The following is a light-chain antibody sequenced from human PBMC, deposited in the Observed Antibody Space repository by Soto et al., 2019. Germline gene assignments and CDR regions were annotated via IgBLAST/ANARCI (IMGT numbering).Light chain of an antibody. J-gene: IGKJ1*01. CDR1: QRLLYRSNHKNY. V-gene: IGKV4-1*01. CDR2: WAS. CDR3: QQYYNPPWT. Sequence: DTVMSQSPASLAVSLGGRATINCKSSQRLLYRSNHKNYLAWYQHKAGQPPKPLIYWASTRDSGVPDRFSGSGSGTDFTLTINNVQAEDVAVYYCQQYYNPPWTFGQGTKVEI.